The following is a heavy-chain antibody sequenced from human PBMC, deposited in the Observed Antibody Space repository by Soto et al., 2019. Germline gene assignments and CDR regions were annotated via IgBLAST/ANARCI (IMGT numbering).Heavy chain of an antibody. CDR1: GGSVSSGSYY. D-gene: IGHD3-22*01. J-gene: IGHJ4*02. CDR2: IYYSGST. Sequence: QVQLQESGPGLVKPSETLSLTCTVSGGSVSSGSYYWSWIRQPPGKGLEWIGYIYYSGSTNYNPSLKSRVTISVDTAQNQFSLKLSSVTAADTAVYYCARDKVPYYYDSSGYRLLDYWGQGTLVTVSS. V-gene: IGHV4-61*01. CDR3: ARDKVPYYYDSSGYRLLDY.